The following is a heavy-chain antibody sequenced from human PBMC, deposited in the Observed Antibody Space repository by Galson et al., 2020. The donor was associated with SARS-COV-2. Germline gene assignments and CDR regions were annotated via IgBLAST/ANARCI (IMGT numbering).Heavy chain of an antibody. Sequence: GESLKISCAASGFTVNIYGMHWVRQAPGKGLEWVAVISNDGTNKYYADSVKGRFTISRDNSKNTLYLQMNSLRAEDTAVYYCAKAVSGWDLLHPVDIWGQGTMVTVSS. CDR2: ISNDGTNK. D-gene: IGHD1-26*01. CDR1: GFTVNIYG. J-gene: IGHJ3*02. CDR3: AKAVSGWDLLHPVDI. V-gene: IGHV3-30*18.